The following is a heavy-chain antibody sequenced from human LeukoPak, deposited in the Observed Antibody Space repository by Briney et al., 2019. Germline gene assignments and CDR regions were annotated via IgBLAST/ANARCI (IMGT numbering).Heavy chain of an antibody. Sequence: PSETLSLTCAVYGGSFSGYYWSWIRQPPGKGLEWMGEINHSGSTNYNPSLKSRVTISVDTSKNQFSLKLSSVTAADTAVYYCARVMTTVARSAFDIWGQGTMVTVSS. CDR1: GGSFSGYY. CDR2: INHSGST. CDR3: ARVMTTVARSAFDI. D-gene: IGHD4-23*01. V-gene: IGHV4-34*01. J-gene: IGHJ3*02.